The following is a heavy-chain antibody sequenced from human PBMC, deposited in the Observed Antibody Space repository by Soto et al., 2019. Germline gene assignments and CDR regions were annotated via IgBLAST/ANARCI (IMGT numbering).Heavy chain of an antibody. CDR3: ARDDDYTDNGFDY. CDR2: ILNDASGH. V-gene: IGHV3-33*01. Sequence: QVQLVESGGGVVQPGTSLRLSCAASGFTFSRHGMHWVRQTPGKGLEWLAVILNDASGHWYADSVKGRFTISRDNCENTLSLQMNGLRLEDTAMYYCARDDDYTDNGFDYWGQGTLVTVSS. D-gene: IGHD4-4*01. CDR1: GFTFSRHG. J-gene: IGHJ4*02.